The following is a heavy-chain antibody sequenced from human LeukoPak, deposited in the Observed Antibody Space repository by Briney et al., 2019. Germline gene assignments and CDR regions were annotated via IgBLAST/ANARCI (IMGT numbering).Heavy chain of an antibody. V-gene: IGHV4-34*01. CDR1: GGSFSGYY. CDR2: INHSGST. CDR3: ATGQALRFDY. Sequence: SETLSLTCAVYGGSFSGYYWSWIRQPPGKGLEWIGEINHSGSTNYNPSLKSRVTISVDTSKNQFSLKLSSVTAADTAVYYCATGQALRFDYWGQGTLVTVSS. J-gene: IGHJ4*02.